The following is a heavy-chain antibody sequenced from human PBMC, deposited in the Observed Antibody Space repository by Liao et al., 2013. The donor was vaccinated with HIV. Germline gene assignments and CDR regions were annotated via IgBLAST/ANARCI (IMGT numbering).Heavy chain of an antibody. CDR2: IYSSGXT. D-gene: IGHD1-26*01. Sequence: QVQLQESGPGLVKPSETLSLTCTVSGGSISSHYWNWIRQPAGKGLECIGRIYSSGXTNYNPSLKSRVTMSVDTSKNQFSLKLNSVTAADTAVYYCAREELXTFDYWGQGTLVTGLL. V-gene: IGHV4-4*07. J-gene: IGHJ4*02. CDR3: AREELXTFDY. CDR1: GGSISSHY.